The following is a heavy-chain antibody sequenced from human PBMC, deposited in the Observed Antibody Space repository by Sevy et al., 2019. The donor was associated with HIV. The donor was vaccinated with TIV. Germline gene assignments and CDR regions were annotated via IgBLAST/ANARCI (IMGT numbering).Heavy chain of an antibody. CDR2: IRNRPNRYTT. Sequence: GGSLRLSCAASGFAFSDHYVDWVRQAPGKGLEWVGRIRNRPNRYTTEYAASVEGRFTISRDDSRHSRYLQMNSLKTEDSAVYYCVRGPNCGVGGCQQISPYCLDVWGIGATVTVSS. J-gene: IGHJ6*03. D-gene: IGHD2-21*01. V-gene: IGHV3-72*01. CDR3: VRGPNCGVGGCQQISPYCLDV. CDR1: GFAFSDHY.